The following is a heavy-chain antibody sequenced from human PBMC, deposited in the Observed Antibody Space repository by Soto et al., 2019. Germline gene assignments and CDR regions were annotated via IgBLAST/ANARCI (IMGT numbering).Heavy chain of an antibody. J-gene: IGHJ1*01. CDR2: INWFIGIF. CDR1: GFTFRNFG. Sequence: PGGSLRLSCAASGFTFRNFGMHWVRQVPGKGLEWVSGINWFIGIFGYGDSVKGRFAISRDNAKNSLLLLMNSLSAEDTAFYYCVKDESINWYSGHFRHWGQGTLVTVSS. V-gene: IGHV3-9*01. CDR3: VKDESINWYSGHFRH. D-gene: IGHD6-13*01.